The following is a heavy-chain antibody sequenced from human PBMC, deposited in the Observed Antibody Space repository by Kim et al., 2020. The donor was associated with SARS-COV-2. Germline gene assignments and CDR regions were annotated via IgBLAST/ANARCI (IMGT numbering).Heavy chain of an antibody. V-gene: IGHV5-51*01. CDR2: IYPGDSDT. CDR1: GYSFTSYW. CDR3: ARSFVVVPAAPGPYGMDV. D-gene: IGHD2-2*01. Sequence: GESLKISCKGSGYSFTSYWIGWVRQMPGKGLEWMGIIYPGDSDTRYSPSFQGQVTISADKSISTAYLQWSSLKASDTAMYYCARSFVVVPAAPGPYGMDVWGQGTTVTVSS. J-gene: IGHJ6*02.